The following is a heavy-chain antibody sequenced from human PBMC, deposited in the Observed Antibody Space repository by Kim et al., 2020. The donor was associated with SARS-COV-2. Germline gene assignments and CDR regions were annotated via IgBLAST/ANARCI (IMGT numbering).Heavy chain of an antibody. CDR1: GGSFSGYY. V-gene: IGHV4-34*01. CDR3: ARGRKRDILTGLNYYYYYGMDV. J-gene: IGHJ6*02. Sequence: SETLSLTCAVYGGSFSGYYWSWIRQPPGKGLEWIGEINHSGSTNYNPSIKSRVTISVDTSKNQFSLKLSSVTAADTAVYYCARGRKRDILTGLNYYYYYGMDVWGQGTTVTVSS. CDR2: INHSGST. D-gene: IGHD3-9*01.